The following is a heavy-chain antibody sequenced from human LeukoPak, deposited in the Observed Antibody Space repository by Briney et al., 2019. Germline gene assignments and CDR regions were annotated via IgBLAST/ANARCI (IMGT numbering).Heavy chain of an antibody. Sequence: SQTLSLTCTVSGGSISSGGYYWSWIRQPPGKGLEWIGYIYHSGSTYYNPSLKSRLTISVDSSKNQFSLELTFVTAADTAVYYCARPPYNFWSGSGEYFQLWGQGTLVTVSS. CDR1: GGSISSGGYY. CDR2: IYHSGST. CDR3: ARPPYNFWSGSGEYFQL. D-gene: IGHD3-3*01. J-gene: IGHJ1*01. V-gene: IGHV4-30-2*01.